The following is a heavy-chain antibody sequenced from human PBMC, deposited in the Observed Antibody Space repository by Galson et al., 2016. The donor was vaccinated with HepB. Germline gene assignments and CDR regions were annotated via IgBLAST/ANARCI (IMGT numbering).Heavy chain of an antibody. CDR2: IYYSGNT. J-gene: IGHJ4*02. D-gene: IGHD5-18*01. CDR3: ASPIHLWALEY. Sequence: ETLSLTCDVSGGSIGSSYWWSWVRQPPGKGLEWIGYIYYSGNTNYNPSLWSRVTISLDTSRNQFSLNLRSVTAADTAVYYCASPIHLWALEYWGQGTLVTVSS. V-gene: IGHV4/OR15-8*02. CDR1: GGSIGSSYW.